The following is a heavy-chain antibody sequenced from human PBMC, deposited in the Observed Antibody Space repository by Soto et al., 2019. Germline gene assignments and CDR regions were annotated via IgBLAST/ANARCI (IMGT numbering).Heavy chain of an antibody. D-gene: IGHD6-13*01. J-gene: IGHJ1*01. CDR3: ARGPFAGYLQH. CDR2: ISFDGSNQ. Sequence: QVQLVESGGGVVQPGRSLRLSCAASGFTFSDYAMHWVRQAPGKGLEWVAVISFDGSNQYYADSVKGRFTISRDNSKNTLFLQMNSLRAADTAVYYCARGPFAGYLQHWGLGTLLTVSS. V-gene: IGHV3-30-3*01. CDR1: GFTFSDYA.